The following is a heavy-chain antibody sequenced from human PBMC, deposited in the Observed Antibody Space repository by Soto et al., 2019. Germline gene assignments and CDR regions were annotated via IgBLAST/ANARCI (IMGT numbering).Heavy chain of an antibody. CDR2: ISSSSSYI. CDR3: ARDHPKVGNYYGMDG. CDR1: GFTFSSYS. Sequence: GGSLRLSCAASGFTFSSYSMNWVRQAPGKGLEWVSSISSSSSYIYYAYSVKGRFTISRDNAKNSLYLQMNSLRAEDTAVYYCARDHPKVGNYYGMDGWGQGTTVTVSS. V-gene: IGHV3-21*01. J-gene: IGHJ6*02. D-gene: IGHD1-1*01.